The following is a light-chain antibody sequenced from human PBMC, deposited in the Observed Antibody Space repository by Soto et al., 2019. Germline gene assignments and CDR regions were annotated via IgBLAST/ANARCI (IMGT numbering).Light chain of an antibody. J-gene: IGKJ3*01. Sequence: EIVMTQSPATLSVSPGERATLSCRASQSVSSNLAWYQQKPGQAPRLLIYGASTRATGIPARFSGSGSGTEVALTISGLQSEDFAVYYCQQYNNSPFTFGPGTKVD. V-gene: IGKV3-15*01. CDR3: QQYNNSPFT. CDR2: GAS. CDR1: QSVSSN.